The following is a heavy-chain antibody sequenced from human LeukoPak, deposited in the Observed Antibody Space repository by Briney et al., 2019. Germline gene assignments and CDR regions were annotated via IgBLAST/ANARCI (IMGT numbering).Heavy chain of an antibody. CDR3: ARGSPYYDFWSGPIRYYFDY. D-gene: IGHD3-3*01. V-gene: IGHV4-39*07. CDR2: INHSGST. CDR1: GGSISSSSYY. Sequence: PSETLSLTCTVSGGSISSSSYYWSWIRQPPGKGLEWIGEINHSGSTNYNPSLKSRVTISVDTSKNQFSLKLSSVTAADTAVYYCARGSPYYDFWSGPIRYYFDYWGQGTLVTVSS. J-gene: IGHJ4*02.